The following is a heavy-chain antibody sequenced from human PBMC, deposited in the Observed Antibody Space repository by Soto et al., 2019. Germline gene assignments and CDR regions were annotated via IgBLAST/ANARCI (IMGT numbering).Heavy chain of an antibody. CDR1: GGTFSSYA. CDR3: ARPNLPSSSWNYYGMDV. V-gene: IGHV1-69*13. Sequence: GASVKVSCKASGGTFSSYAISWVRQAPGQGLEWMGGIIPIFGTANYAQKFQGRVTITADESTSTAYMELSSLRSEDTAVYYCARPNLPSSSWNYYGMDVWGQGTTVTVSS. D-gene: IGHD6-13*01. CDR2: IIPIFGTA. J-gene: IGHJ6*02.